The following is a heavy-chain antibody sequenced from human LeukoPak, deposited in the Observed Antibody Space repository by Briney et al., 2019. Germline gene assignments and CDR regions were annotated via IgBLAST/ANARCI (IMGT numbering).Heavy chain of an antibody. V-gene: IGHV1-8*01. CDR2: MDGSSGKT. D-gene: IGHD3-22*01. CDR1: GYTFTSYD. CDR3: VRLYYYASSGYDALDI. J-gene: IGHJ3*02. Sequence: GASVKVSCKTSGYTFTSYDINWVRQATGQGLEWMGGMDGSSGKTAYAQKFLGRVTITRNTSISTAYMELSSLTSEDTAVYYCVRLYYYASSGYDALDIWGQGTMVTVSS.